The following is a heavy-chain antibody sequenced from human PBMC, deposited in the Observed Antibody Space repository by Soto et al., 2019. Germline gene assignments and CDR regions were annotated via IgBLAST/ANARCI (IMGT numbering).Heavy chain of an antibody. CDR2: IWYDGSNK. V-gene: IGHV3-33*01. CDR3: ARDQAQYSSGWYDSYIDY. J-gene: IGHJ4*02. Sequence: GGSLRLSCAASGFTFSSYGMHWVRQAPGKGLEWVAVIWYDGSNKYYAGSVKGRFTISRDNSKNTLYLQMNSLRAEDTAVYYCARDQAQYSSGWYDSYIDYWGQGTLVTVSS. CDR1: GFTFSSYG. D-gene: IGHD6-19*01.